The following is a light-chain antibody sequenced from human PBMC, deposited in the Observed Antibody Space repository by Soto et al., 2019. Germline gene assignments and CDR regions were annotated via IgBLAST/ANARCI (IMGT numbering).Light chain of an antibody. J-gene: IGKJ3*01. CDR2: DAS. CDR3: QQSHILPRT. V-gene: IGKV1-33*01. CDR1: QDISNH. Sequence: DIQMTQSPSSLSASVGQRVTITCQASQDISNHLIWYQQKPGKAPKFLIYDASNLETGVPSRFSGNGSGTDFTFSISSLQPEDVATYFCQQSHILPRTFGTGNKVGIK.